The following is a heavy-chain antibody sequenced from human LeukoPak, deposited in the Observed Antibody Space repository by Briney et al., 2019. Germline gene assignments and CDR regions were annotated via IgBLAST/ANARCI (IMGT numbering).Heavy chain of an antibody. J-gene: IGHJ3*02. V-gene: IGHV3-21*01. Sequence: GGSLRLSCAASGFTFSSYSMNSVRQAPGKGLEWVSSISSSSSYIYYADSVKGRFTISRDNAKNSLYLQMNSLRAEDTAVYYCARSRYYGSKNDAFDIWGQGTMVTVSS. CDR1: GFTFSSYS. CDR3: ARSRYYGSKNDAFDI. D-gene: IGHD3-10*01. CDR2: ISSSSSYI.